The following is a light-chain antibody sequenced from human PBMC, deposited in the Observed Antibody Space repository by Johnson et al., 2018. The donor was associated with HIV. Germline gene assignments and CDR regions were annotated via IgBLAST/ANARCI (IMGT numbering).Light chain of an antibody. CDR2: EAN. CDR1: SSNIENYF. Sequence: QSALTQPPSVSAAPGQRVNISCSGNSSNIENYFVSWYQQLPGAAPRLVIYEANKRPSGIPDRFSGSKSGTSATLGITGLQTGDEADYYCGTWDSSLRTGFFGTGTKVTVL. CDR3: GTWDSSLRTGF. J-gene: IGLJ1*01. V-gene: IGLV1-51*02.